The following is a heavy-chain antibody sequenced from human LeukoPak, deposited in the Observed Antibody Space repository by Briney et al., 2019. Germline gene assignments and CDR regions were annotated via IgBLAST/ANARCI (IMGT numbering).Heavy chain of an antibody. V-gene: IGHV3-9*01. CDR1: GFTFDDYA. CDR3: AKAGYNCSGGSGYSYWYFDL. Sequence: GRSLRLSCAASGFTFDDYAMHWVRQAPGKGLEWVSGISWNSGSIGYADSVKGRFTISRDNAKNSLYLQMNSLRAEDTALYYCAKAGYNCSGGSGYSYWYFDLWGRGTLVTVSS. D-gene: IGHD2-15*01. J-gene: IGHJ2*01. CDR2: ISWNSGSI.